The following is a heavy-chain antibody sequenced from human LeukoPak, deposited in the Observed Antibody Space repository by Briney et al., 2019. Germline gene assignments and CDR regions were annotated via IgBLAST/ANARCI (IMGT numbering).Heavy chain of an antibody. J-gene: IGHJ4*02. CDR3: ARITMVRGASDY. CDR1: GFTFSSYS. Sequence: GGSLRLSCAASGFTFSSYSMNWVRQAPGKGLEWVSSISSSSSYIYYADSVKGRFTISRDNAKNSLYLQMNSLRAEDTVVYYCARITMVRGASDYWGQGTLVTVSS. CDR2: ISSSSSYI. D-gene: IGHD3-10*01. V-gene: IGHV3-21*01.